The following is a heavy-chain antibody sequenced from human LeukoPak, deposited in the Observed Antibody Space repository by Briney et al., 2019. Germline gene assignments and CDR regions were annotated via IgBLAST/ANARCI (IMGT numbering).Heavy chain of an antibody. CDR1: GLTFSSFA. Sequence: PGGSLRLSCAASGLTFSSFAMSWVRQAPEKGLEWVSAVSVSGDISYYADSVKGRFTIPRDNSKNTLYLQMNSLRAEDTALYYCAKRSRTVTTIDSWGRGTLVTVSS. V-gene: IGHV3-23*01. CDR3: AKRSRTVTTIDS. D-gene: IGHD4-11*01. CDR2: VSVSGDIS. J-gene: IGHJ4*02.